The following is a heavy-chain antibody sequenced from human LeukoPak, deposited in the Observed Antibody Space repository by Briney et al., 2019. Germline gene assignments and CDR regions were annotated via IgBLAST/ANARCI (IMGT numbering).Heavy chain of an antibody. J-gene: IGHJ4*02. Sequence: ASVKVSCKVSGYTFTDYYMHRVQQAPGKGLEWMGLVDPEDGETIYAEKFQGRVTITADTSTDTAYMELSSLRSEDTAVYYCATGGLRFLEWLLPLGYWGQGTLVTVSS. CDR1: GYTFTDYY. D-gene: IGHD3-3*01. CDR3: ATGGLRFLEWLLPLGY. V-gene: IGHV1-69-2*01. CDR2: VDPEDGET.